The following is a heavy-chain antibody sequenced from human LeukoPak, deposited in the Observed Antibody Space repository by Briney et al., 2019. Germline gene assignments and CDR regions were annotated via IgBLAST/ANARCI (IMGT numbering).Heavy chain of an antibody. CDR1: GFTFSSYE. V-gene: IGHV3-48*03. Sequence: QSGGSLRLSCAASGFTFSSYEMNWVRQAPGKGLEWVSYISSSGSTIYYADSVKGRFTISRDNAKNSLYLQMNSLRAEDTAVYYCARDHGYGSGNNFDYWGQGTLVTVSS. D-gene: IGHD3-10*01. J-gene: IGHJ4*02. CDR3: ARDHGYGSGNNFDY. CDR2: ISSSGSTI.